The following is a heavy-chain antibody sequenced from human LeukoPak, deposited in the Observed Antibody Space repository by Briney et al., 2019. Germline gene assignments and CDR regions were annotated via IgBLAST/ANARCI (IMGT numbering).Heavy chain of an antibody. V-gene: IGHV3-15*01. D-gene: IGHD3-16*02. CDR1: GFTLSNAW. CDR2: IKSKTDGGTT. Sequence: GGSLRLSCAASGFTLSNAWMSWVRQAPGKGLEWVGRIKSKTDGGTTDYAAPVKGRFTISRDDSKNTLYLQMNSLKTEDTAVYYCTTAEGDDLGELSSGAFDIWGQGTMVTVSS. J-gene: IGHJ3*02. CDR3: TTAEGDDLGELSSGAFDI.